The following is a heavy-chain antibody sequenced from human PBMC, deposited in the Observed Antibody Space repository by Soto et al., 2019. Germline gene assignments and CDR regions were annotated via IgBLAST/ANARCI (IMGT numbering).Heavy chain of an antibody. CDR1: GYTFTSYT. D-gene: IGHD3-3*01. Sequence: ASVKVSCKASGYTFTSYTMHWVRQAPGQRLEWMGWINAGNGNTKYSQKFQGRVTISRDTSARTAYMELSSLRSEDTAVYYCARQRHSYYDFSYPNFDYWGQGALVTVSS. J-gene: IGHJ4*02. V-gene: IGHV1-3*01. CDR3: ARQRHSYYDFSYPNFDY. CDR2: INAGNGNT.